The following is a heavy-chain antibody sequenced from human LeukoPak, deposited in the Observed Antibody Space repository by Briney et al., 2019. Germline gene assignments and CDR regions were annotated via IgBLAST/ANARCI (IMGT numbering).Heavy chain of an antibody. D-gene: IGHD3-10*01. CDR2: IYYSGST. CDR3: ARVPMVRGVISDYYYGMDV. V-gene: IGHV4-59*08. CDR1: GGSISSYY. Sequence: SETLSLTCTVSGGSISSYYWSWIRQPPGKGLEWIGYIYYSGSTNYNPSLKSRVTISVDTSKNQFSLKLSSVTAADTAVYYCARVPMVRGVISDYYYGMDVWGQGTTVTVSS. J-gene: IGHJ6*02.